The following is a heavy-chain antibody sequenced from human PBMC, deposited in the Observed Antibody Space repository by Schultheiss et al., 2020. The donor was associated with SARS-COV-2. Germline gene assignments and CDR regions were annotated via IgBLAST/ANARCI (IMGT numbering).Heavy chain of an antibody. Sequence: GGSLRLSCAASGFTFSSYAMHWVRQAPGKGLEYVSAISSNGGSTYYANSVKGRFTISRDNSKNTLYLQMNSLRAEDTAVYYCARDGIAARGFDYWGQGTLVTVSS. D-gene: IGHD6-6*01. CDR1: GFTFSSYA. CDR2: ISSNGGST. CDR3: ARDGIAARGFDY. V-gene: IGHV3-64*01. J-gene: IGHJ4*02.